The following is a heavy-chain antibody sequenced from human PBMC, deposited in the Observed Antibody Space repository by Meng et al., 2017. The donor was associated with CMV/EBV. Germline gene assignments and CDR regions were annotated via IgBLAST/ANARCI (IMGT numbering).Heavy chain of an antibody. CDR2: IYHSGST. CDR1: GYSISSGYY. V-gene: IGHV4-38-2*02. D-gene: IGHD5-18*01. Sequence: GSLRLSCTVSGYSISSGYYWGWIRQPPGKGLEWIGSIYHSGSTCYNPSLKSRVTISVDTSKNQFSLKLSSVTAADTAVYYCASYRGDSYGIHDAFDIWGQGTMVTVSS. J-gene: IGHJ3*02. CDR3: ASYRGDSYGIHDAFDI.